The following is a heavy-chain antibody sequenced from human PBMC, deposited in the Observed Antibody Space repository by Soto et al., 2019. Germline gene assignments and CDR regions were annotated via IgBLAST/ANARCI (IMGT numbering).Heavy chain of an antibody. D-gene: IGHD2-15*01. CDR2: INPHNGGT. CDR1: GYTFTDYY. Sequence: QVQLVQSGAEVRKPGASVKVSCRPSGYTFTDYYIHWVRQAPGQGLEWMGWINPHNGGTNCERRFQGWVTMTRDTSIGTAYLELNRLTSDATAIYYCARDRVMIAATVGGDSFDVWGPGTLVTVSS. CDR3: ARDRVMIAATVGGDSFDV. V-gene: IGHV1-2*04. J-gene: IGHJ3*01.